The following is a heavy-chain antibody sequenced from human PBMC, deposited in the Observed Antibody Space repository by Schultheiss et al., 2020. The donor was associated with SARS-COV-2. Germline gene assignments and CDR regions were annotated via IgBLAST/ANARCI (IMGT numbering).Heavy chain of an antibody. CDR2: INHSGST. V-gene: IGHV4-39*07. J-gene: IGHJ6*02. Sequence: SETLSLTCTVSGCSISSSSYYWCWIRQPPGKGLEWIGEINHSGSTNYNPSLNSRVSISVDTSKNQFSLKLSSVTAADTAVYYCAREGVTLLWFGELVSRYGMDVWGQGTTVTVSS. CDR3: AREGVTLLWFGELVSRYGMDV. D-gene: IGHD3-10*01. CDR1: GCSISSSSYY.